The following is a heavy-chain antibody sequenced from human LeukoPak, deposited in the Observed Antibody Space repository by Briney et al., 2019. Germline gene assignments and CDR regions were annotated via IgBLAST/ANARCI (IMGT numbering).Heavy chain of an antibody. Sequence: APVKVSCKASGYTFTSYYMHWVRQAPGQGLAWMGIINPSGGSTSYAQKFQGRVTMTRDTSTSTVYMELSSLRSEDTAVYYCARGSRSDAFDIWGQGTMVTVSS. J-gene: IGHJ3*02. CDR1: GYTFTSYY. V-gene: IGHV1-46*01. CDR3: ARGSRSDAFDI. CDR2: INPSGGST.